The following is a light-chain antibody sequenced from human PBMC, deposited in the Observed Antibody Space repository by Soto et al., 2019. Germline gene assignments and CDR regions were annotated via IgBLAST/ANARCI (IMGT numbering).Light chain of an antibody. CDR3: QQYFRTPLT. J-gene: IGKJ4*01. V-gene: IGKV3-15*01. CDR1: QSVSSN. CDR2: GAS. Sequence: EIVLTQSPGTLSLSPGERATLSCRAGQSVSSNLAWYQQKPGQAPRLLIYGASTRATGIPARFSGSGSGTEFTLTVSSLQAEDVAVYYCQQYFRTPLTFGGGTKVDIK.